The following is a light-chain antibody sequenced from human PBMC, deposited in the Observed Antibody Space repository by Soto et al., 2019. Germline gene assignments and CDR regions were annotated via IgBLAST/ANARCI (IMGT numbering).Light chain of an antibody. Sequence: QSALTQPPSASGSLGQSVTISCTGTSSDVGGYHYVSWYQQHPGKAPKLLIYDVSHRPSGVPDRFSGSKSGNTSSLTVSGLAEEDAADYYCSSYAGSNNLVFGTGTKLTVL. CDR1: SSDVGGYHY. CDR3: SSYAGSNNLV. CDR2: DVS. J-gene: IGLJ1*01. V-gene: IGLV2-8*01.